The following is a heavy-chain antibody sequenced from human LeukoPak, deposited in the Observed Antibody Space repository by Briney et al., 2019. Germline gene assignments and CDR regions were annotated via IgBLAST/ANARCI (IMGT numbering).Heavy chain of an antibody. V-gene: IGHV5-51*01. D-gene: IGHD4-17*01. CDR1: GYSFTSYW. CDR2: IYPGDSDT. J-gene: IGHJ3*01. CDR3: ARLSRVTTILGAFDV. Sequence: GESLQISCTGSGYSFTSYWIGWVRQMPGKGLEWMGIIYPGDSDTRYSPSFQGQVTISADKSINAAYLQWSSLKASDTAMYYCARLSRVTTILGAFDVWGQGTMVTVSS.